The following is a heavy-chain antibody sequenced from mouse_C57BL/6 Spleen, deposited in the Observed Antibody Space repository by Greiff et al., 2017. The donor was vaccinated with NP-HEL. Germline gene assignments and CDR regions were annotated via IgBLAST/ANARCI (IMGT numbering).Heavy chain of an antibody. Sequence: EVQLVESGGGLVQPKGSLKLSCAASGFSFNTYAMNWVRQAPGKGLEWVARIRSKSNNYATYYADSVKDRFTISRDDSESMLYLQMNNLKTEDTAMYYCVRQGDTYAMDYWGQGTSVTVSS. J-gene: IGHJ4*01. V-gene: IGHV10-1*01. CDR2: IRSKSNNYAT. CDR3: VRQGDTYAMDY. CDR1: GFSFNTYA.